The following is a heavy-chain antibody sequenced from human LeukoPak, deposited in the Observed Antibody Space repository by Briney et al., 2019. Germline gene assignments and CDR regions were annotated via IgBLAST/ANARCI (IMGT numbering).Heavy chain of an antibody. CDR3: ARLYDSSGLAFDP. CDR1: GGSISSGDYY. CDR2: IYYSGST. V-gene: IGHV4-30-4*01. J-gene: IGHJ5*02. Sequence: PSETLSLTCTVSGGSISSGDYYWSWIRQPPGKGLEWIGYIYYSGSTNYNPSLKSRVTISVDTSKNQFSLKLSSVTAADTAVYYCARLYDSSGLAFDPWGQGTLVTVSS. D-gene: IGHD3-22*01.